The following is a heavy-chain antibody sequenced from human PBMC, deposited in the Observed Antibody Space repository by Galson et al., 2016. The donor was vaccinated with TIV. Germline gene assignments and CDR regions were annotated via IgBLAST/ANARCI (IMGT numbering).Heavy chain of an antibody. Sequence: VKVSCKVSGHNFTDYYMHWMQQAPGKGFEWMGHVDPEDGRTKYAAKFQGRVTMTADTSTDTAYMELSYLRSEDTAIYYCTTVRLRGSGGMDVWGQGTTVIVSS. J-gene: IGHJ6*02. D-gene: IGHD2-8*01. CDR3: TTVRLRGSGGMDV. CDR1: GHNFTDYY. CDR2: VDPEDGRT. V-gene: IGHV1-69-2*01.